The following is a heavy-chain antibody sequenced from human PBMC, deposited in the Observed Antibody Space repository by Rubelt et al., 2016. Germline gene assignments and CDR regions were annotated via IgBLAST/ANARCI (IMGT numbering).Heavy chain of an antibody. D-gene: IGHD6-6*01. CDR3: ARLSSSSGIDY. V-gene: IGHV4-59*08. CDR2: IYFSGST. J-gene: IGHJ4*02. Sequence: QVQLQESGPGLVKPSETLSLTCTVSGGSISSYYWSWIRQPPGKGLECIGYIYFSGSTNYNPSLESRVTISVDTSKNQFARRLGAVTAADTAVYYCARLSSSSGIDYWGQGILVTVSS. CDR1: GGSISSYY.